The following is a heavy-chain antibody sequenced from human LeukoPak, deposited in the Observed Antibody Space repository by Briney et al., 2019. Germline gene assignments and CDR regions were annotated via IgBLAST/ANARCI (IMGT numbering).Heavy chain of an antibody. V-gene: IGHV1-8*03. D-gene: IGHD6-6*01. CDR1: GYTFTSYD. J-gene: IGHJ6*03. CDR3: ARAPSRIAARLQDIVGGYYMDV. Sequence: ASVKVSCKASGYTFTSYDIHWVRQATGQGLEWMGWMNPNSGNTGYARNFQGRVTITRNTSISTAYMELSSLRSEDTAVYYCARAPSRIAARLQDIVGGYYMDVWGKGTTVTVPS. CDR2: MNPNSGNT.